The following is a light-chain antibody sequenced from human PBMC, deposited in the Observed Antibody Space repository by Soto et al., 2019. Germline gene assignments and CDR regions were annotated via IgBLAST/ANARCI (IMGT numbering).Light chain of an antibody. V-gene: IGLV1-47*01. CDR2: SNN. J-gene: IGLJ2*01. Sequence: QSVLTQPSSASGTPGQGVTFSCSGSSSNIGTNYVYWYQQLPGTAPKLLIYSNNLRPSGIPDRFSGSKSGTSASLAISGLQSEDEADYHCAAWDDSLSGLVFGGGTKVTVL. CDR3: AAWDDSLSGLV. CDR1: SSNIGTNY.